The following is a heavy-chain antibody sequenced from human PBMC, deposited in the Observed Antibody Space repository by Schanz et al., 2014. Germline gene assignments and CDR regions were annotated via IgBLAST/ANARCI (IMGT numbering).Heavy chain of an antibody. CDR1: GYSFISHA. J-gene: IGHJ4*02. Sequence: QVQLIQSGAEVKKPGASVKVSCKASGYSFISHAIHWVRQAPGQGLEWMGRIIPVLAIADYAQKFQGRVTITADKSTSTASMELSSLRSEDTAVYYCARDGVDAAAGGNYWGQGTLVTVSS. CDR3: ARDGVDAAAGGNY. CDR2: IIPVLAIA. D-gene: IGHD6-13*01. V-gene: IGHV1-69*09.